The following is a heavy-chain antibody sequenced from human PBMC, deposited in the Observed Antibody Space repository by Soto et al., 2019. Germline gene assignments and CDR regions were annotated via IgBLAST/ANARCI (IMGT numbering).Heavy chain of an antibody. CDR2: IKSKTDGGTT. J-gene: IGHJ6*02. Sequence: GGSLRLSCAASGFTFSNAWMNWVRQAPGKGLEWVGRIKSKTDGGTTDYAAPVKGRFTISRDDSKNTLYLQMNSLKTEDTAVYYCTTDPQAVAGTSYGMDVWGQGTTVTVSS. D-gene: IGHD6-19*01. CDR3: TTDPQAVAGTSYGMDV. CDR1: GFTFSNAW. V-gene: IGHV3-15*07.